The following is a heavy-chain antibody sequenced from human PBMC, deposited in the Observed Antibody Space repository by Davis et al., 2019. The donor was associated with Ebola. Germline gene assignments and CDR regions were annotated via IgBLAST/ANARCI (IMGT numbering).Heavy chain of an antibody. CDR2: IIPVSGIP. V-gene: IGHV1-69*13. CDR3: ARERYRDGSDYFFEQGH. Sequence: SVKVSCKASGGTFNTYAISWVRQAPGQGLDWMGGIIPVSGIPKSAQKFQGRVTITADESTSTVYMELSSLGSEDTAVYYCARERYRDGSDYFFEQGHWGQGTLVTVSS. J-gene: IGHJ4*02. CDR1: GGTFNTYA. D-gene: IGHD3-10*01.